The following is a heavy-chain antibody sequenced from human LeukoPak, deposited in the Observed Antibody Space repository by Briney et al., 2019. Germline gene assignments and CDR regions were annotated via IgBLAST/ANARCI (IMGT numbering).Heavy chain of an antibody. D-gene: IGHD3-22*01. CDR1: GGSISYYY. J-gene: IGHJ4*02. Sequence: SETLSRTCTVSGGSISYYYWSWIRQPPGKELEGIGYVYSSGSTNYNTSLKSQVSISVDTSKNQSSLKLSSVTAADTAVYYCARHISGYYGSSPIFDYWGQGTLVTVSS. CDR2: VYSSGST. CDR3: ARHISGYYGSSPIFDY. V-gene: IGHV4-59*08.